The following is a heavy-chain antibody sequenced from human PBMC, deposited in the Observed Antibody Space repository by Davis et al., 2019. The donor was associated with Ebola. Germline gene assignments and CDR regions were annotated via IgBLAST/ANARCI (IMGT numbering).Heavy chain of an antibody. Sequence: GGSLRLSCAASGFTFSSNSMNWVRQAPGKGLEWVSFISSSSNYIYYADSVKGRFTISRDNAKNSLYLQMDNLRAEDTAVYFCARKVAATGTPLDYWGQGTLVTVSS. J-gene: IGHJ4*02. CDR3: ARKVAATGTPLDY. CDR1: GFTFSSNS. CDR2: ISSSSNYI. D-gene: IGHD1-26*01. V-gene: IGHV3-21*01.